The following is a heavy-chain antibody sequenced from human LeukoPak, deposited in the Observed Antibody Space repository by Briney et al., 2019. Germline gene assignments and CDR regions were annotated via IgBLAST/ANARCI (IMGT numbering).Heavy chain of an antibody. D-gene: IGHD6-25*01. V-gene: IGHV4-39*02. J-gene: IGHJ4*02. CDR3: ARSSGTGTFSY. CDR1: GGSISRSTYY. CDR2: VYYGRSP. Sequence: SETLSLTCTVSGGSISRSTYYWAWIRQPSGKGLEWIGSVYYGRSPYFNPSLESRATISVDTSKNHFSLKMSSVTAADTAVYYCARSSGTGTFSYWGQGTLVTVSS.